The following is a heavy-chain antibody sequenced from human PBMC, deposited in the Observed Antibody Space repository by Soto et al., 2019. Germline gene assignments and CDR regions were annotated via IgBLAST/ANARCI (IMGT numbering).Heavy chain of an antibody. Sequence: SETLSLTCAVYGGSFSGYYWSWIRQPPGKGLEWIGEINHSGSTNYNPSPKSRVTISVDTSKNQFSLKLSSVTAADTAVYYCARYSRETGTTFPYWGQGTLVTVSS. V-gene: IGHV4-34*01. CDR1: GGSFSGYY. D-gene: IGHD1-7*01. J-gene: IGHJ4*02. CDR3: ARYSRETGTTFPY. CDR2: INHSGST.